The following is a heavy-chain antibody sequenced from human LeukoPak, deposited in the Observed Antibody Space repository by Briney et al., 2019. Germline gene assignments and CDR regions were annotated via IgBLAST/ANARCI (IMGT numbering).Heavy chain of an antibody. V-gene: IGHV4-39*01. J-gene: IGHJ4*02. CDR1: GGSLSSNSYY. Sequence: PSETLSLTCTVSGGSLSSNSYYWGWIRQPPGKGLEWIGNIYSSGSPYYNPSLKSRVTISRDTSKNQFSLKLSSVTAADTAVYHCARGSNRLIANDYWGQGTLVTVSS. CDR2: IYSSGSP. D-gene: IGHD2-21*01. CDR3: ARGSNRLIANDY.